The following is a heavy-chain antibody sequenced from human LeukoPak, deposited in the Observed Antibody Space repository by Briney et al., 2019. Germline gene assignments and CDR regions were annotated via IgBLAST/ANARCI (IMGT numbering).Heavy chain of an antibody. CDR2: IYTSGST. CDR1: GGSISSGSYY. CDR3: ARVDSNPPRDFDY. J-gene: IGHJ4*02. Sequence: SETLSLTCTVSGGSISSGSYYWSWIRQPAGKGLEWIGRIYTSGSTNYNPSLKSRVTISVDTSKNQFSLKLSSVTAADTAVYYCARVDSNPPRDFDYWGQGTLVTVSS. D-gene: IGHD4-11*01. V-gene: IGHV4-61*02.